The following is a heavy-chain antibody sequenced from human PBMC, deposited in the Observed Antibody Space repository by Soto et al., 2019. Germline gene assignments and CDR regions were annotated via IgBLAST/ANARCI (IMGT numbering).Heavy chain of an antibody. J-gene: IGHJ4*02. CDR3: ARDDQWSFDY. Sequence: PGGSLRLSCAASGSIFSNYAMNWVRQAPGKGLEWLSWVGRSSNTAYADSVKGRFTISRDNAKNSVYLQMNSLRDEDTAVYYCARDDQWSFDYWGQGALGTVSS. V-gene: IGHV3-48*02. D-gene: IGHD2-8*01. CDR1: GSIFSNYA. CDR2: VGRSSNTA.